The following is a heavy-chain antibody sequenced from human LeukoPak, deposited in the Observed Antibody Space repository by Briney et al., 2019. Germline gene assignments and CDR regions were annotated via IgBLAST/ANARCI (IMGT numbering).Heavy chain of an antibody. CDR3: ARDGGTLNWFDP. J-gene: IGHJ5*02. CDR1: GFTFSSYE. V-gene: IGHV3-48*03. Sequence: GGSLRLSCAASGFTFSSYEMNWVRQAPGKGLEWVSYISSSGSTIYYADSVKGRFTISRDNAKNSLYLQMNSPRAEDTAVYYCARDGGTLNWFDPWGQGTLVTVSS. CDR2: ISSSGSTI. D-gene: IGHD3-16*01.